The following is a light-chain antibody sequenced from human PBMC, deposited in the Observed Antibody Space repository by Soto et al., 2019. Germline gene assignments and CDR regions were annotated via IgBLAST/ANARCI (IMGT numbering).Light chain of an antibody. CDR1: SSDVGGYNS. CDR3: CSYAGGQSL. Sequence: QSALAQPHSVSGSPGQSVTLSCTGTSSDVGGYNSVSWYQHHPGKVPKLMMSDVTNRPSGVPNRFSGSKSGNTAFLTISGLQAEDEAEYYCCSYAGGQSLFGGGTKLTVL. V-gene: IGLV2-11*01. J-gene: IGLJ2*01. CDR2: DVT.